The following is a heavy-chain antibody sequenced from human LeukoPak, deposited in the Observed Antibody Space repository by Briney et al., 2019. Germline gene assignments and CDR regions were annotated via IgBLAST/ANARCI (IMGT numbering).Heavy chain of an antibody. V-gene: IGHV3-74*01. J-gene: IGHJ4*02. CDR2: LNTDARPT. Sequence: SRLNTDARPTTSAHSVKSPFTISRDNTKNMVYLQMNSLREEDTAVYYCSRDHPGSNSLDYWGQGTLVTVTX. CDR3: SRDHPGSNSLDY. D-gene: IGHD4-11*01.